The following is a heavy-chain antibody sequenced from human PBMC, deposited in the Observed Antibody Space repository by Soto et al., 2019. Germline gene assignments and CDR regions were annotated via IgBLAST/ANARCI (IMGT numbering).Heavy chain of an antibody. V-gene: IGHV3-30*18. Sequence: GGSLRLSCAASGFTFSSYGMHWVRQAPGKGLEWVAVISYDGSNKYYADSVKGRFTISRDNSKNTLYLQMNSLRAEDTAVYYCAKVGYDFWSGYFDYWGQGTLVTVSS. CDR3: AKVGYDFWSGYFDY. D-gene: IGHD3-3*01. CDR2: ISYDGSNK. CDR1: GFTFSSYG. J-gene: IGHJ4*02.